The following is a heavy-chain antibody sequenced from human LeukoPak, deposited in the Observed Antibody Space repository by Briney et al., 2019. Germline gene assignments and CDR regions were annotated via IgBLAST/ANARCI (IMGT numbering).Heavy chain of an antibody. Sequence: GGSLRLSCAASGFTFDDYAMHWVRQAPGKGLEWVSGISWNSGSIGYADSVKGRFTISRDNAKNSLYLQMNSLRAEDTALYYCEKDRAGYSYGFVDYGGQEPLVPVSS. J-gene: IGHJ4*02. CDR3: EKDRAGYSYGFVDY. CDR1: GFTFDDYA. CDR2: ISWNSGSI. D-gene: IGHD5-18*01. V-gene: IGHV3-9*01.